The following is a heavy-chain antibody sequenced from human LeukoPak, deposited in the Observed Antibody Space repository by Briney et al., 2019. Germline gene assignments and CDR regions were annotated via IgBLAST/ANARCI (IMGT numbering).Heavy chain of an antibody. Sequence: SETLSLTCAVYGGSISSYYWSWIRQPPGKGLEWIGYIYYSGSTNYNPSLKSRVTISVDTSKNQFSLKLSSVTAADTAVYYCARDTTYCSGGSCYGDYYYYGMDAWGQGTTVTVSS. J-gene: IGHJ6*02. D-gene: IGHD2-15*01. V-gene: IGHV4-59*01. CDR2: IYYSGST. CDR3: ARDTTYCSGGSCYGDYYYYGMDA. CDR1: GGSISSYY.